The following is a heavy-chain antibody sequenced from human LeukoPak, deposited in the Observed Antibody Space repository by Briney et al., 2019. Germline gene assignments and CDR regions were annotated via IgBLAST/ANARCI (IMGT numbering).Heavy chain of an antibody. CDR1: GFSFSSYN. CDR3: ARSRYCSSTSCYYPDYYYYYMDV. CDR2: ITSSSTYT. Sequence: GGSLRLSCAASGFSFSSYNMNWVRQTPGKGLEWVSSITSSSTYTFYADSVKGRFTISRDNAKNSLYLQMNRLRAEDTAVYYCARSRYCSSTSCYYPDYYYYYMDVWGKGTTVTISS. D-gene: IGHD2-2*01. J-gene: IGHJ6*03. V-gene: IGHV3-21*01.